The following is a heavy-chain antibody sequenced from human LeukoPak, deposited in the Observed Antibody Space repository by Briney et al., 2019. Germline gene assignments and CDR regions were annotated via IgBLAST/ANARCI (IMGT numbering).Heavy chain of an antibody. CDR3: ARGGVTTIAQYDY. CDR2: IFDSGTTNYNPST. J-gene: IGHJ4*02. CDR1: GGSIISYF. D-gene: IGHD5-12*01. Sequence: PSETLSLTCTVSGGSIISYFRSWIRQPPGKGPEWIGYIFDSGTTNYNPSTNYNPSLKSRVTVSLDTSKNHFSLKLSSVTAADTAVYFCARGGVTTIAQYDYWGQGILVTVSS. V-gene: IGHV4-59*01.